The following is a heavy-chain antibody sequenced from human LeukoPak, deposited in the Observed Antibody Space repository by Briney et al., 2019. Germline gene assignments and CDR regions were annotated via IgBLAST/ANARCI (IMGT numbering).Heavy chain of an antibody. J-gene: IGHJ4*02. CDR3: ARGDWNYVFFDY. CDR2: IYYSGST. D-gene: IGHD1-7*01. Sequence: WVRQPPGKGLEWIGSIYYSGSTYYNPSLKSRVTISVDTSKNQFSLKLSSVTAADTAVYYCARGDWNYVFFDYWGQGTLVTVSS. V-gene: IGHV4-39*07.